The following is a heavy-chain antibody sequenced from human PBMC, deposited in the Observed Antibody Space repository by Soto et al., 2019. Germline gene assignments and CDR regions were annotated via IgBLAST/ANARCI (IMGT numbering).Heavy chain of an antibody. CDR2: INHGGTT. CDR1: GGAVRGCR. CDR3: ARGGAQAFSGSGTYHVGYGIDV. J-gene: IGHJ6*02. Sequence: FDIPADTCAVSGGAVRGCRSHWIRHSPEKGTQWIGEINHGGTTNYNPSLNSRVIISLDTSKNQFSLKLNSVSAADTAVYFCARGGAQAFSGSGTYHVGYGIDVWGQGSRDGVSS. V-gene: IGHV4-34*01. D-gene: IGHD3-10*01.